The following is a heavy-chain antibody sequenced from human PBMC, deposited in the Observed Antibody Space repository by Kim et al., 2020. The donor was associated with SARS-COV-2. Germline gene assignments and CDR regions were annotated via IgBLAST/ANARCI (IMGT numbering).Heavy chain of an antibody. CDR1: GGSISSGGYS. J-gene: IGHJ1*01. V-gene: IGHV4-30-2*01. D-gene: IGHD4-17*01. CDR2: IYHSGST. Sequence: SETLSLTCAVSGGSISSGGYSWSWIRQPPGKGLEWIGYIYHSGSTYYNPSLKSRVTISVDRSKNQFSLKLSSVTAADTAVYYCARDADDYGGGYAEYFQ. CDR3: ARDADDYGGGYAEYFQ.